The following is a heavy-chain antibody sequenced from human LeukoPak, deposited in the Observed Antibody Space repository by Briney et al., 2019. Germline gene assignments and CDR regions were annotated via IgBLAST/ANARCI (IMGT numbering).Heavy chain of an antibody. D-gene: IGHD2-21*02. CDR3: ARDQYCGGDCYGIAAFDI. CDR1: GGSINSYY. V-gene: IGHV4-59*01. Sequence: PSETLSLTCSVSGGSINSYYWSWIRQPPGKGLEWMGYIYYSGSTNYNPSLKSRVTISVDTSKNQFSLKLSSVTAADTAVYYCARDQYCGGDCYGIAAFDIWGQGTMVTVSS. J-gene: IGHJ3*02. CDR2: IYYSGST.